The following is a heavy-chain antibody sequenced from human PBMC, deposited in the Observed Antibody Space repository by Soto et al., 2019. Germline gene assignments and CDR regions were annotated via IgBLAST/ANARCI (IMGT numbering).Heavy chain of an antibody. J-gene: IGHJ6*02. V-gene: IGHV1-69*13. Sequence: AVKVSCKASAGTFSSYTIRWVLQAPGQGLEWMGGIIPIFGTANYAQKFQGRVTITADESTSTAYMELSSLRSEDTSVYYCARVDGMDVWGQGTTVTVSS. CDR1: AGTFSSYT. CDR3: ARVDGMDV. CDR2: IIPIFGTA.